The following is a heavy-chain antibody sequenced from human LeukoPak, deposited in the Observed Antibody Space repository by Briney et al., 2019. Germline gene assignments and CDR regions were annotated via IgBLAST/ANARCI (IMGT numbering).Heavy chain of an antibody. V-gene: IGHV4-59*01. Sequence: SETLSLTCTVSGGSISSYYWSWIRQPPGKGLEWIGYIYYSGSTNYNPSLKSRVTISVDTSKNQFSLKLSSVTAADTAVYYCARQGFWSGYIPDWYFHLWGRGTLVTVSS. J-gene: IGHJ2*01. CDR3: ARQGFWSGYIPDWYFHL. CDR1: GGSISSYY. D-gene: IGHD3-3*01. CDR2: IYYSGST.